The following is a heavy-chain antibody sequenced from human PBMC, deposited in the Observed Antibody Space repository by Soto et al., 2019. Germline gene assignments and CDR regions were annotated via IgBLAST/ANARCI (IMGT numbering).Heavy chain of an antibody. V-gene: IGHV1-2*04. J-gene: IGHJ4*02. CDR3: ARDSSEGYYDSSGYQSLYYFDY. CDR1: GYTFTGYY. D-gene: IGHD3-22*01. Sequence: ASVKVSCKASGYTFTGYYMHWVRQAPGQGLEWMGWINPNSGGTNYAQKFQGWVTMTRDTSISTAYMELSRLRSDDTAVYYCARDSSEGYYDSSGYQSLYYFDYWGQGTLVTVSS. CDR2: INPNSGGT.